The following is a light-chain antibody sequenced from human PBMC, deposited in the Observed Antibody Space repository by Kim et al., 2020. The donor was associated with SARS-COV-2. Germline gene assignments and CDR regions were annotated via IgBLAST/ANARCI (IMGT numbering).Light chain of an antibody. CDR2: GAS. CDR1: QSVSSN. CDR3: QQYYNWPLT. J-gene: IGKJ4*01. Sequence: EIVMTQSPATLSVSPGERATLSCRASQSVSSNLAWYQQKPGQAPRLLIYGASTRATGIPARFSGSGSGTEFTLTISSLQSEDFAVYYCQQYYNWPLTFGGGTQVDIK. V-gene: IGKV3-15*01.